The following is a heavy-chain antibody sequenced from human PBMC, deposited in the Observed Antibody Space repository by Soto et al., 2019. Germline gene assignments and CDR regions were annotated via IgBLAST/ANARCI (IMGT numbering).Heavy chain of an antibody. V-gene: IGHV1-3*01. J-gene: IGHJ4*02. D-gene: IGHD3-10*01. Sequence: QVQLVQSGAEVKKPGASVKVSCQASGYSFTSYAIHWVRQAPGQGLECMGWINAANGNTRYSQKFKGRVTITRDTSTTTAYMDLSSLTSEDTAVYYCTRSGGLDDWGQGTLITVSS. CDR2: INAANGNT. CDR1: GYSFTSYA. CDR3: TRSGGLDD.